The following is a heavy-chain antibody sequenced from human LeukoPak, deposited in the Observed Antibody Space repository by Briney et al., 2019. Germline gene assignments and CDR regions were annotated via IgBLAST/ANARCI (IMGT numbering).Heavy chain of an antibody. V-gene: IGHV1-69*04. CDR3: AREFRLSSSRGDY. D-gene: IGHD6-6*01. J-gene: IGHJ4*02. CDR1: GGTFTSYT. CDR2: IVPILGIA. Sequence: SVKVSCKASGGTFTSYTISWVRQAPGQGLELMGRIVPILGIANYAQKFQGRVTITTDKSTTTAYMELSSLTSEDTAVYYCAREFRLSSSRGDYWGQGTLVTVSS.